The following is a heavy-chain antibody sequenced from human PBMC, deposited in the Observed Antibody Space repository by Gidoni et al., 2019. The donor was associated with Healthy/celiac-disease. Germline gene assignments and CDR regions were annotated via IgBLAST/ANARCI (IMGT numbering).Heavy chain of an antibody. Sequence: QVQLVQSGAAVKKPGSSVKVSCKPSGGTFSSYAISWVRKAPGQGLEWMGGIIPIFGTANYAQKFQGRVTITADESTSTAYMELSSLRSEDTAVYYCASRVTGYSSYLFDYWGQGTLVTVSS. CDR3: ASRVTGYSSYLFDY. CDR1: GGTFSSYA. CDR2: IIPIFGTA. V-gene: IGHV1-69*01. J-gene: IGHJ4*02. D-gene: IGHD6-13*01.